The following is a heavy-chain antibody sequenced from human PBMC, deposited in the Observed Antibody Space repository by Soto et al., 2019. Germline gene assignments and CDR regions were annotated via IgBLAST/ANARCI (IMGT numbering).Heavy chain of an antibody. CDR2: IYYSGST. Sequence: PSETLSLTCTVSGGSISSYYWSWIRQPPGKGLEWIGYIYYSGSTNYNPSLKSRVTISVDTSKNQFSLKLSSVTAADTAVYYCARRRAYYYDSSGYYVPYYFDYWGQGTLVTVSS. CDR3: ARRRAYYYDSSGYYVPYYFDY. J-gene: IGHJ4*02. CDR1: GGSISSYY. V-gene: IGHV4-59*01. D-gene: IGHD3-22*01.